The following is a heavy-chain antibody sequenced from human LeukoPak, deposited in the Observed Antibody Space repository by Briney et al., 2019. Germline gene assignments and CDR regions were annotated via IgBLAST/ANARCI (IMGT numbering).Heavy chain of an antibody. Sequence: GGSPRLSCAASGVTFRNNWMSWVRQPPGKGMEWVANIKQDGSKRTYANSVKGRFTISRDNAKNLLSLQMNSLRAEDTAVCYCARVTPRDVAYGAFDIWGQGTIVTVSS. J-gene: IGHJ3*02. CDR1: GVTFRNNW. CDR3: ARVTPRDVAYGAFDI. D-gene: IGHD4-17*01. V-gene: IGHV3-7*01. CDR2: IKQDGSKR.